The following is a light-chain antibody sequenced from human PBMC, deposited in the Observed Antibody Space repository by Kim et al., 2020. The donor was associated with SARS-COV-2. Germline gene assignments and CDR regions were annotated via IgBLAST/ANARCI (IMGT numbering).Light chain of an antibody. V-gene: IGLV1-40*01. CDR2: GNS. J-gene: IGLJ2*01. CDR1: SSNIGGGYD. CDR3: QSYDSSLSGSRV. Sequence: RVTISCTGRSSNIGGGYDVLWYQQRPGTAPKLLIYGNSKRPSGVPDRFSGSKSGTSASLASTGLQAEDEADYYCQSYDSSLSGSRVFGGGTQLTVL.